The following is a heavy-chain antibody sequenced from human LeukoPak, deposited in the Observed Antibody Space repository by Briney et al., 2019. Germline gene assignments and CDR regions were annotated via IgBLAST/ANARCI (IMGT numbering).Heavy chain of an antibody. CDR3: ASLYSGSYYFDY. V-gene: IGHV1-2*02. Sequence: ASVKVSCKASGYTFTGYYMRWVRQAPGQGLEWMGWINPNSGGTNYAQKFQGRVTMTRDTSISTAYMELSRLRSDDTAVYYCASLYSGSYYFDYWGQGTLVTVSS. CDR2: INPNSGGT. J-gene: IGHJ4*02. CDR1: GYTFTGYY. D-gene: IGHD1-26*01.